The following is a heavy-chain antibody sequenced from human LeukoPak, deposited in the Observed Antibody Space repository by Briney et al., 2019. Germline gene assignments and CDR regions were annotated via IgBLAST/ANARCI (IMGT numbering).Heavy chain of an antibody. J-gene: IGHJ4*02. D-gene: IGHD1-14*01. CDR1: GGSISSSSYY. CDR2: IYYSGST. CDR3: ARLAGLEDRN. Sequence: SETLSLTCIVSGGSISSSSYYWGWIRQPPGKGLEWIGSIYYSGSTYYNPSLKSRVTISVDTSKNQFSLKLSSVTAADTAVYYCARLAGLEDRNWGQGTLVTVSS. V-gene: IGHV4-39*01.